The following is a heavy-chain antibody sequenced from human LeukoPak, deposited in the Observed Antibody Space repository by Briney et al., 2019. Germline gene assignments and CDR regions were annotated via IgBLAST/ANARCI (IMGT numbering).Heavy chain of an antibody. Sequence: GGSLRLSCAASGFTVSSNYMSWVRQAPGKGLEWVSVIYSGGSTYYADSVKGRFTISRDNSKNTLYLQMNSLRADDTAVYYCAKGPGRWLQLRYFDFWGQGTLVIVSS. CDR1: GFTVSSNY. D-gene: IGHD5-24*01. CDR3: AKGPGRWLQLRYFDF. V-gene: IGHV3-66*01. J-gene: IGHJ4*02. CDR2: IYSGGST.